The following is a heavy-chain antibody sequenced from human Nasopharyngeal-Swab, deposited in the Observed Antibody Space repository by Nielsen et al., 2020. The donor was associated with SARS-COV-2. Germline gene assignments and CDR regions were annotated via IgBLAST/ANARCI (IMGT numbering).Heavy chain of an antibody. V-gene: IGHV1-8*01. CDR3: ARVRNILVVVAANDAFDI. CDR1: GYNFTTYD. Sequence: ASVKVSCKASGYNFTTYDFNWVRQATGQGLEWMGWMNPNSGNTGYAQKFQGRVTMTRNTSIRTAYMELSSLRSEDTAVYYCARVRNILVVVAANDAFDIWGQGTMVTVSS. D-gene: IGHD2-15*01. J-gene: IGHJ3*02. CDR2: MNPNSGNT.